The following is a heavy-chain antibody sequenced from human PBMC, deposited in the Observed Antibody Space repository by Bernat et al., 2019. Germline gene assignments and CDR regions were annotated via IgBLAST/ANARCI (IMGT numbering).Heavy chain of an antibody. Sequence: QVQLVESGGGVVQPGRSLRLSCAASGFTFSSYAMHWVRQAPGKGLEWVAVISYDGSNKYYADSVKGRFTISRDNSKNTLYLQMNSLRAEDTAVYYWARDGYGSGSYGMDVWGQGTTVTVSS. CDR3: ARDGYGSGSYGMDV. D-gene: IGHD3-10*01. J-gene: IGHJ6*02. V-gene: IGHV3-30-3*01. CDR2: ISYDGSNK. CDR1: GFTFSSYA.